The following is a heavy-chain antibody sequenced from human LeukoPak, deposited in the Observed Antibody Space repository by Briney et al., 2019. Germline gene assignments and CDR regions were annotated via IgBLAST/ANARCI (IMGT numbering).Heavy chain of an antibody. CDR1: GFTFSSYA. CDR2: ISYDGSNK. V-gene: IGHV3-30*04. J-gene: IGHJ4*02. CDR3: ARASAARPDY. D-gene: IGHD6-6*01. Sequence: GGSLRLSCAASGFTFSSYAMHWVRQAPGKGLEWVAVISYDGSNKYYADSVKGRFTISRDNSKNTLYLQMNSLRAEDSAVYYCARASAARPDYWGQGTLVTVSS.